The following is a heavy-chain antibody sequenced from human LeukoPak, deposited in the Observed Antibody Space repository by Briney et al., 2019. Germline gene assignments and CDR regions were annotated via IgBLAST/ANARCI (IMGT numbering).Heavy chain of an antibody. Sequence: SVKVSCKASGCTFSSYAISWVRQAPGQGLEWMGGIIPIFGTANYAQKFQGRVTITADESTSTAYMGLSSLRSEDTAVYYCAQTTSPYYYYYGMDVWGKGTTVTVSS. V-gene: IGHV1-69*13. D-gene: IGHD1-1*01. CDR2: IIPIFGTA. CDR3: AQTTSPYYYYYGMDV. J-gene: IGHJ6*04. CDR1: GCTFSSYA.